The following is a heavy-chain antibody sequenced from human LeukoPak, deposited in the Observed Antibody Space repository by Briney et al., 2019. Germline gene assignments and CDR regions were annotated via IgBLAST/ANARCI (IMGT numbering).Heavy chain of an antibody. D-gene: IGHD3-9*01. J-gene: IGHJ4*02. CDR3: ARANYHNN. Sequence: GGSLRLSCVASGFSINTYWMHWVRHAPGKGLVWVSRISGDGSNTTYAGSVKGRFTISRDNAKNTVYLQMNSLRAEDTAVYYCARANYHNNWGQGTLVTVSS. CDR1: GFSINTYW. CDR2: ISGDGSNT. V-gene: IGHV3-74*01.